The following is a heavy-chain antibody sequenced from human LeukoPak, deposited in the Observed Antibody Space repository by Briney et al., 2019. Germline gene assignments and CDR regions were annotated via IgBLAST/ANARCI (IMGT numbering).Heavy chain of an antibody. CDR3: AREAGSAPFDP. J-gene: IGHJ5*02. CDR1: GYSISIGYY. V-gene: IGHV4-38-2*02. Sequence: SETLSLTCAVSGYSISIGYYWGWIRQPPGKGLEWIGSIYHSGSTYYNPSLKSRVTISVDTSKNQFSLKLSSVTAADTAVYYCAREAGSAPFDPWGQGTLVTVSS. D-gene: IGHD6-13*01. CDR2: IYHSGST.